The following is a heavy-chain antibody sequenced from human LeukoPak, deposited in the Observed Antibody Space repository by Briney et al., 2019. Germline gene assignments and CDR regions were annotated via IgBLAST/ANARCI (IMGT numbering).Heavy chain of an antibody. Sequence: SETLSLTCAVYGGSFSSYYWSWIRQPPGKGLEWIGEINHSGSTNYNPSLKSRVTISVDTSKNQFSLKLSSVTAADTAVYYCARGYTPYDFWLWGQGTLVTVSS. CDR3: ARGYTPYDFWL. CDR2: INHSGST. CDR1: GGSFSSYY. D-gene: IGHD3-3*01. V-gene: IGHV4-34*01. J-gene: IGHJ4*02.